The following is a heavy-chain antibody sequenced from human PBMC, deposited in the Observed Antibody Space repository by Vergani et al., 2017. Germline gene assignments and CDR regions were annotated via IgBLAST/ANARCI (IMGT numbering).Heavy chain of an antibody. D-gene: IGHD5-18*01. CDR1: GFSLSTSGMC. Sequence: QVTLRESGPALVKPTQTLTLTCTFSGFSLSTSGMCVSWIRQPPGKALEWLARIDWVDDKYYSTSLKPRLTISKETSKNQVVLTMTNMDPVDTATYYCARTEYSYSKAFDYWGQGTLVTVSS. J-gene: IGHJ4*02. V-gene: IGHV2-70*15. CDR3: ARTEYSYSKAFDY. CDR2: IDWVDDK.